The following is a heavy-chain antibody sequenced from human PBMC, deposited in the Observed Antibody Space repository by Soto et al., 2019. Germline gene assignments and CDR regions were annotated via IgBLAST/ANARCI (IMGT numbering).Heavy chain of an antibody. J-gene: IGHJ3*02. CDR2: IDTHNGNT. CDR1: GYNFTSYG. Sequence: VQLEQSGPELKKPGASVRVSCKASGYNFTSYGITWLRQAPGQGLEWMAWIDTHNGNTNHAYRLQARVTMTTDTSTTTAYMELTGLRSDDTAVYYCATYLPEALGAFDIWGQGTMVTVSS. V-gene: IGHV1-18*01. CDR3: ATYLPEALGAFDI. D-gene: IGHD2-2*01.